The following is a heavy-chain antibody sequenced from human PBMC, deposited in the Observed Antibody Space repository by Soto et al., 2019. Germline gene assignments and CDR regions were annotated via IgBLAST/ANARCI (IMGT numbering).Heavy chain of an antibody. Sequence: EVQLVESGGGLVPPGGSLRLSCSASGFTFSMHSMHWVRQTPGKALEYVSAISRDGRSTFYADSVKGRFTISRDNSKNTRYRRLNSLRSDDTAVYYGEKEATPFINTLVVLIFVYGGQDPRSPSPQ. J-gene: IGHJ4*01. D-gene: IGHD3-22*01. V-gene: IGHV3-64D*08. CDR2: ISRDGRST. CDR1: GFTFSMHS. CDR3: EKEATPFINTLVVLIFVY.